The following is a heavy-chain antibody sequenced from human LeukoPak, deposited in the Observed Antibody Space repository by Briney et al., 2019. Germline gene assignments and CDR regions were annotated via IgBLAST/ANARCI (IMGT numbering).Heavy chain of an antibody. D-gene: IGHD3-16*01. CDR3: ARGDAFYDYVWGSCIFDY. J-gene: IGHJ4*02. Sequence: SETLSLTCAVSGGSISSGGYSWSWIRQPPGKGLEWIGYIYYSGSAYYNPSLKSRVTISVDMSKNQFSLKLSSVTAADTAVYYCARGDAFYDYVWGSCIFDYWGQGTLVTVSS. V-gene: IGHV4-30-4*07. CDR1: GGSISSGGYS. CDR2: IYYSGSA.